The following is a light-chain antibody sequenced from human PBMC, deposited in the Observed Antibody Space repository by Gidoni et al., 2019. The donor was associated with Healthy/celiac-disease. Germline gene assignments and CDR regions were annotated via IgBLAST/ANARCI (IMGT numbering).Light chain of an antibody. CDR1: SSNLGAGYD. CDR2: GNS. J-gene: IGLJ2*01. V-gene: IGLV1-40*01. CDR3: QSYDSSLSAVV. Sequence: QSVLTQPPSVSGAPGQRVPISCTGRSSNLGAGYDVQWYQQLPGTAPKLLIYGNSNRPSGVPDRFSGSKSGTSASLAITGLQAEDEADYYCQSYDSSLSAVVFGGGTKLTVL.